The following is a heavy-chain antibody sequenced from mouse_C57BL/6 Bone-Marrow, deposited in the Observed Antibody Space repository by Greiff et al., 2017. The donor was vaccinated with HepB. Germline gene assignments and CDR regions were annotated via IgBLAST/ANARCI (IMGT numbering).Heavy chain of an antibody. V-gene: IGHV10-1*01. J-gene: IGHJ3*01. CDR1: GFSFNTYA. CDR3: VRQYGNYVEFAY. Sequence: EVKLVESGGGLVQPKGSLKLSCAASGFSFNTYAMNWVRQAPGKGLEWVARIRSKSNNYATYYADSVKDRFTISRDDSESMLYLQMNNLKTEDTAMYYCVRQYGNYVEFAYWGQGTLVTVSA. CDR2: IRSKSNNYAT. D-gene: IGHD2-1*01.